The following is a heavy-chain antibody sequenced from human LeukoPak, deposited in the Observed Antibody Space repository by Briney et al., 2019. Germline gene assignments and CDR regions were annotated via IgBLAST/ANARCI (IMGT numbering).Heavy chain of an antibody. CDR2: IIPIFGTA. CDR1: GGTFSSYA. D-gene: IGHD2-15*01. Sequence: SVKVSCKASGGTFSSYAISWVRQAPGQGLEWMGGIIPIFGTANYAQKFQGRVTITADKSTSTAYMELSSLRSEDTAVYYCATLCCGSYYMDVWGKGTTVTVSS. J-gene: IGHJ6*03. V-gene: IGHV1-69*06. CDR3: ATLCCGSYYMDV.